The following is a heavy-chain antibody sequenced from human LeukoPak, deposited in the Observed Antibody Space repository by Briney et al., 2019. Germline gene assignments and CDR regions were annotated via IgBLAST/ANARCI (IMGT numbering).Heavy chain of an antibody. J-gene: IGHJ6*03. CDR1: GYTFTSYG. V-gene: IGHV1-18*01. CDR3: ARGIAPVWPVRYYYYMDV. Sequence: ASVKVSCKASGYTFTSYGISWVRQAPGQGLEWMGWISAYNGNTNYAQKLQGRVTMTTDTSTSTAYMELRSLRSDDTAVYYCARGIAPVWPVRYYYYMDVWGKGTTVTVSS. CDR2: ISAYNGNT. D-gene: IGHD6-13*01.